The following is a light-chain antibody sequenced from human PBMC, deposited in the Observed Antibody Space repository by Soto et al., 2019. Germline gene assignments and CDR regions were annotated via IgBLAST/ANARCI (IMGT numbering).Light chain of an antibody. Sequence: DITITQSPSTVSASVGDTVTVPCRASQSVSGWLAWYQQKPGEAPKLLIYDASALPRGVPSRFSGSGSGTKFTLTIASLQPDDFATYYCQQYETFSGTFGPGTKVDIK. CDR3: QQYETFSGT. V-gene: IGKV1-5*01. J-gene: IGKJ1*01. CDR1: QSVSGW. CDR2: DAS.